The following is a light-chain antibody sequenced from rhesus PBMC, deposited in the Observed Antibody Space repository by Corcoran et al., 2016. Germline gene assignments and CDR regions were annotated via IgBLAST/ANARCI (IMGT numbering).Light chain of an antibody. Sequence: DIQMTQSPYALSASVGDRVTISCRASQNIYSNLAWYKQKPGKAPKLLIYAASSLQNGIPSRFSDSGAGTDFTLTISSLQSEDSAAYYCQHYYDNPLTFGGGTKVELK. V-gene: IGKV1S12*01. CDR3: QHYYDNPLT. J-gene: IGKJ4*01. CDR1: QNIYSN. CDR2: AAS.